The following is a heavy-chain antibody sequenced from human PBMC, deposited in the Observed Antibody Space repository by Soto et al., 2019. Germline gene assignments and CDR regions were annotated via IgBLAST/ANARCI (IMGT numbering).Heavy chain of an antibody. J-gene: IGHJ4*02. Sequence: ASVKVSCKASGYTFASYGISWVRQAPGQGLEWMGWISAYNGNTNYAQNLQGRVTMTTDTSTSTAYMELRSLRSDDTAVYYCARLAYWGGDCYSPFDSGGQGTLVTVSS. D-gene: IGHD2-21*02. V-gene: IGHV1-18*01. CDR3: ARLAYWGGDCYSPFDS. CDR1: GYTFASYG. CDR2: ISAYNGNT.